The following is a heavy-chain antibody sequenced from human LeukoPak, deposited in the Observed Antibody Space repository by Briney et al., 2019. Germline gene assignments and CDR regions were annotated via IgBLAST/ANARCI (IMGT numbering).Heavy chain of an antibody. Sequence: KPGGSLKISCKGSGYSFASYWIGWVRQMPGKGLEWMGSIYPGDSDARYSPSFQGQVTVSADKSINTAYLQWSRLEASDTAMYYCARGVVVGNLDYWGQGTLVTVSS. V-gene: IGHV5-51*01. J-gene: IGHJ4*02. D-gene: IGHD2-2*01. CDR1: GYSFASYW. CDR3: ARGVVVGNLDY. CDR2: IYPGDSDA.